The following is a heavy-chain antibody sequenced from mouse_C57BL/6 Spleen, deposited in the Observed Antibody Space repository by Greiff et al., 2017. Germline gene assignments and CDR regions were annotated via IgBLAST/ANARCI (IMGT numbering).Heavy chain of an antibody. CDR1: GFTFSSYG. V-gene: IGHV5-6*02. Sequence: EVKLVESGGDLVKPGGSLKLSCAASGFTFSSYGMSWVRQTPDKRLEWVATISSGGSYTYYPDSVKGRFTISRDNAKNTLYLQMSSLKSEDTAMYYCARRFTTDYAMDYWGQGTSVTVSS. J-gene: IGHJ4*01. D-gene: IGHD1-1*01. CDR3: ARRFTTDYAMDY. CDR2: ISSGGSYT.